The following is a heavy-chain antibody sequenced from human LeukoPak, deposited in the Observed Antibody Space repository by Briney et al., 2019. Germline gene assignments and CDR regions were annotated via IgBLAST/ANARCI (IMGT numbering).Heavy chain of an antibody. V-gene: IGHV3-74*01. CDR3: AKEMYSSSCSYFDY. CDR2: INSDGSNT. Sequence: GGSLRLSCAASGFTFSNYWMHWVRQAPGKGLVWVSRINSDGSNTDYADSVKGRFTISRDNAKNTLYLQMNSLRAEDTAVYYCAKEMYSSSCSYFDYWGQGTLVTVSS. CDR1: GFTFSNYW. J-gene: IGHJ4*02. D-gene: IGHD6-13*01.